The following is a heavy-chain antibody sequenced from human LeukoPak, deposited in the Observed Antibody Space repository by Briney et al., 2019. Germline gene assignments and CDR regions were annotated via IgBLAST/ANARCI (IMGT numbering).Heavy chain of an antibody. CDR1: GFIFSSHW. J-gene: IGHJ6*02. CDR3: AKVGGSGTSYYYFGMDV. D-gene: IGHD3-10*01. CDR2: ISSDGSVK. V-gene: IGHV3-30*18. Sequence: GGSLRLSCAASGFIFSSHWMSWVRQAPGEGLEWVTVISSDGSVKYYADSVKGRFTISRDNSKNTLYLQMNSLRAEDTAVYFCAKVGGSGTSYYYFGMDVWGQGTTVTVSS.